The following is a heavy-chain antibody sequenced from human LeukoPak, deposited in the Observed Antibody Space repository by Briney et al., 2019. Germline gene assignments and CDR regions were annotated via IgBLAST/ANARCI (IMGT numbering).Heavy chain of an antibody. J-gene: IGHJ4*02. V-gene: IGHV3-43*01. CDR1: GFTFSSYS. CDR2: ISWDGGST. D-gene: IGHD6-13*01. Sequence: GGSLRLSCAASGFTFSSYSMNWVRQAPGKGLEWVSLISWDGGSTYYADSVKGRFTISRDNSKNSLYLQMNSLRTEDTALYYCAKDISQSTGYSSSWYYFDYWGQGTLVTVSS. CDR3: AKDISQSTGYSSSWYYFDY.